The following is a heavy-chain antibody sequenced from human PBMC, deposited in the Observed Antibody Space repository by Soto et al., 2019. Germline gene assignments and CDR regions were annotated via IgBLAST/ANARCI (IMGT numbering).Heavy chain of an antibody. CDR2: ITYNGSNK. V-gene: IGHV3-30*03. D-gene: IGHD2-15*01. J-gene: IGHJ4*02. Sequence: PGGSLRLSCAASGFTFSSYGMHWVRQAPGKGLEWVAVITYNGSNKYYADSVKGRFTISRDNSKNTLYLQMNSLRAEDTAVYYCARRPGYCSGGYCYSMDYWGQGTLVTVSS. CDR1: GFTFSSYG. CDR3: ARRPGYCSGGYCYSMDY.